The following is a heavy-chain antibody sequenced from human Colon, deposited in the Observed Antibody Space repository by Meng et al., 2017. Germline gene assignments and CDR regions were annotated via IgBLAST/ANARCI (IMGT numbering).Heavy chain of an antibody. V-gene: IGHV4-59*01. CDR3: AVSYGSGSPGDAFAI. J-gene: IGHJ3*02. CDR2: IYYSGST. D-gene: IGHD3-10*01. CDR1: GGSISSYY. Sequence: SETLSLTCTVSGGSISSYYWSWIRQPPGKGLEWIGYIYYSGSTNYNPSLKSRVTISVDTSKNQFSLKLSSVTAADTAVYYCAVSYGSGSPGDAFAIWGQGTMVTVSS.